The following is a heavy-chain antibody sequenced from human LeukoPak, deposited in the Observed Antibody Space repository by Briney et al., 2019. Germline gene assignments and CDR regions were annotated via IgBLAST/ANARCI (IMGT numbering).Heavy chain of an antibody. V-gene: IGHV3-53*01. CDR2: IYSDGTT. J-gene: IGHJ6*03. CDR3: ARDVMYYYYMDV. D-gene: IGHD2/OR15-2a*01. CDR1: GFTVSNNY. Sequence: GGSLRLSCAASGFTVSNNYMSWVRQAPGKKLEWVSDIYSDGTTFYADSVKGRFTISRDNSKNTLYLQMNSLRAEDTAVYYCARDVMYYYYMDVWGKGTTVTVSS.